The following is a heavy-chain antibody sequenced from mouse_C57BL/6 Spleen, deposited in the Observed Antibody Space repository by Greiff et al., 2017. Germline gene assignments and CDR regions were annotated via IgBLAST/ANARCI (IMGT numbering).Heavy chain of an antibody. CDR3: ASIITTEVAHDY. Sequence: VQVVESGAELARPGASVKLSCKASGYTFTSYGISWVKQRTGQGLEWIGEIYPRSGNTYYNEKFKGKATLTADKSSSTAYMELRSLTSEDSAVYFCASIITTEVAHDYWGQGTTLTVSS. D-gene: IGHD1-1*01. J-gene: IGHJ2*01. CDR2: IYPRSGNT. CDR1: GYTFTSYG. V-gene: IGHV1-81*01.